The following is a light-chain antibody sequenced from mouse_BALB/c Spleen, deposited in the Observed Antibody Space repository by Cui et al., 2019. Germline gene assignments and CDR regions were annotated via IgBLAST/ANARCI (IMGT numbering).Light chain of an antibody. J-gene: IGKJ2*01. CDR1: QTIGTW. V-gene: IGKV12-98*01. CDR3: QQLYSTPYT. CDR2: AAT. Sequence: DIQMTQSPASQSASPGEGVTITCLASQTIGTWLAWYQQKPGKSPQLLIYAATSVADGVPSRFSGSGSGTKFPFKISSLQAEDCVSYYCQQLYSTPYTFGGGTKLEIK.